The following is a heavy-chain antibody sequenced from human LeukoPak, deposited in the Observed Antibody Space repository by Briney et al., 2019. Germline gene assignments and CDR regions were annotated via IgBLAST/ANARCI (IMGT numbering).Heavy chain of an antibody. CDR2: NYPGDSDT. Sequence: GESLKISGKGSGYSFTSYWIGWVRQMPGKGLEWMGINYPGDSDTRYSPSFQGQVTISADKSISTAYLQWSSLKASDTAMYYCARPRRAAAGTVYFDYWGQGTLVTVSS. V-gene: IGHV5-51*01. J-gene: IGHJ4*02. D-gene: IGHD6-13*01. CDR1: GYSFTSYW. CDR3: ARPRRAAAGTVYFDY.